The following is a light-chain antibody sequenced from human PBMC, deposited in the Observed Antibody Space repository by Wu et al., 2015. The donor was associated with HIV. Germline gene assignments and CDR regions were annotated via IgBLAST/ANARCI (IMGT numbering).Light chain of an antibody. V-gene: IGKV3-20*01. CDR2: GAS. CDR1: QSISSSY. J-gene: IGKJ3*01. CDR3: QQYGSSPFT. Sequence: EIALTQSPGTLSLSPGERATLSCRASQSISSSYLGWYQQKPGQAPRLLVYGASTTATGIPDRFSGSGSGTDFTLTISRLEPEDFAVYYCQQYGSSPFTFGPGTKVDI.